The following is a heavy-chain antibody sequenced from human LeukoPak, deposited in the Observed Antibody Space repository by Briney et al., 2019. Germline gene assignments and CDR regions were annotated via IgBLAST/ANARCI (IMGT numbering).Heavy chain of an antibody. J-gene: IGHJ3*02. CDR2: IYYSGST. D-gene: IGHD2-15*01. Sequence: SETLSLTCTVSGGSISSSSYSWGWIRQPPGKGLEWIGSIYYSGSTYYNPSLKSRVTISVDTSKNQFSLKLSSVTAADTAVYYCARHKPEDIVVVVAAGPRAAFDIWGQGTMVTVSS. CDR1: GGSISSSSYS. CDR3: ARHKPEDIVVVVAAGPRAAFDI. V-gene: IGHV4-39*01.